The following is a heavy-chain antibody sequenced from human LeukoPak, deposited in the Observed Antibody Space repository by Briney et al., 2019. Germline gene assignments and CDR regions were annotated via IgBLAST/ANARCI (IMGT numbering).Heavy chain of an antibody. J-gene: IGHJ3*02. V-gene: IGHV1-69*05. CDR2: IIPIFGTA. CDR3: ARELTLQQWLVPGAFDI. D-gene: IGHD6-19*01. Sequence: SVKVSCKASGGTFSSYAISWVRQAPGQWLEWMGGIIPIFGTANYAQKFQGRVTITTDESTSTAYMELSSLRSEDTAVYYCARELTLQQWLVPGAFDIWGQGTMVTVSS. CDR1: GGTFSSYA.